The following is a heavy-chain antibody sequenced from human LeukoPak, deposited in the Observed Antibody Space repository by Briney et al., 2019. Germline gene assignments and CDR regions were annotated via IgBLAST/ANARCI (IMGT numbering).Heavy chain of an antibody. CDR2: ISSSGGST. D-gene: IGHD3-10*01. V-gene: IGHV3-23*01. CDR1: RFTFSSYG. J-gene: IGHJ4*02. CDR3: ARHLLWFGELSGGFDY. Sequence: GGSLRLSCAASRFTFSSYGMSWVRQAPGKGLEWVSGISSSGGSTYYADSVKGRFTISRDNSRNTLYLQMNSLGAEDTAVYYCARHLLWFGELSGGFDYWGQGTLVTVSS.